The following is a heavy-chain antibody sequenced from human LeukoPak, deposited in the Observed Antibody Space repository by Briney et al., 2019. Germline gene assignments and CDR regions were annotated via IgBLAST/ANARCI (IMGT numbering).Heavy chain of an antibody. CDR1: GGSFSGYY. CDR2: INHSGST. J-gene: IGHJ6*03. D-gene: IGHD6-13*01. V-gene: IGHV4-34*01. Sequence: SETLSLTCAVYGGSFSGYYWSWIRQPPGKGLEWIGEINHSGSTNYNPSLKSRVTISVDTSKNQFSLKLSSVTAADTAVYYCARGIGYSSSWYRYYYYMDVWGKGTTATVSS. CDR3: ARGIGYSSSWYRYYYYMDV.